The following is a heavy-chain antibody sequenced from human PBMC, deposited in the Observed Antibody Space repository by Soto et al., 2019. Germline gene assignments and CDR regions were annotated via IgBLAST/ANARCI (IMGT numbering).Heavy chain of an antibody. J-gene: IGHJ4*02. V-gene: IGHV1-2*02. CDR1: GYTFTGYY. CDR3: AGRYSGSYLDY. CDR2: VNAYGGGT. D-gene: IGHD1-26*01. Sequence: ASVKGSCKASGYTFTGYYMHWVRQAPGQGLEWMGWVNAYGGGTNYAERFQGRVTMTRDTSIITAYMELIRLRSDDTAVYYCAGRYSGSYLDYWGQGTLVTVSS.